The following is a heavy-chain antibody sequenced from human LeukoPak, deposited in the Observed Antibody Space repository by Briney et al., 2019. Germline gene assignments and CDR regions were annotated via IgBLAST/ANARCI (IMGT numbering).Heavy chain of an antibody. V-gene: IGHV4-61*02. Sequence: SETLSLTCTVSGGSISSGSYYWSWIRQPAGKGLEWIGRIYTSWSTNYNPSLKSRVTISVDTSKNQFSLKLSSVTAADTAVYYCARSTMVRGVRKHWYFDLWGRGTLVTVSS. D-gene: IGHD3-10*01. CDR2: IYTSWST. J-gene: IGHJ2*01. CDR1: GGSISSGSYY. CDR3: ARSTMVRGVRKHWYFDL.